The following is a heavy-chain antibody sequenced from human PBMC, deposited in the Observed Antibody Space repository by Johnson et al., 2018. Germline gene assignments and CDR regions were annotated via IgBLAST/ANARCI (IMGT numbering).Heavy chain of an antibody. J-gene: IGHJ3*02. Sequence: QLVESGGGLVKPGGSLRRSCAASGFTFSNAWMSWVRQAPGKGLEWVGRIKSKTEGGTTDYAAPVKGRCTISRDDSKSTLYLQMNSLKTEDTAVYYCTAQPGYCSSTRCSFPYAFDIWGQGTMVTVSS. D-gene: IGHD2-2*01. CDR1: GFTFSNAW. CDR3: TAQPGYCSSTRCSFPYAFDI. CDR2: IKSKTEGGTT. V-gene: IGHV3-15*01.